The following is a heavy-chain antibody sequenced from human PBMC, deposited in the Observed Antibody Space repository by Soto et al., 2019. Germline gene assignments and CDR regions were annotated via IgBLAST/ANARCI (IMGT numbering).Heavy chain of an antibody. J-gene: IGHJ6*02. CDR3: AKDGARGYYYYGMDV. CDR2: ISYDGSNK. D-gene: IGHD3-16*01. CDR1: GFTFSSYG. V-gene: IGHV3-30*18. Sequence: QVQLVESGGGVVQPGRSLRLSCAASGFTFSSYGMHWVRQAPGKGLEWVAVISYDGSNKYYADSVKGRFTISRDNSKNTLYLQMNSLRAEDTAVSYCAKDGARGYYYYGMDVWGQGTTVTVSS.